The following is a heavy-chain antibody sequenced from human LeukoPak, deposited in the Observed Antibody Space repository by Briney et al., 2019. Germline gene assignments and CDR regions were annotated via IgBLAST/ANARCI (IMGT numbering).Heavy chain of an antibody. V-gene: IGHV1-69*13. CDR2: IIPIFGTA. CDR1: GGTFSSYA. CDR3: ARDLGVGATSSDEP. D-gene: IGHD1-26*01. Sequence: SVKVSCKASGGTFSSYAISWVRQAPGQGLEWMGGIIPIFGTANYAQKFQGRVTITADESTSTAYMELSSLRSEDTAVYYCARDLGVGATSSDEPWGQGTLVTVSS. J-gene: IGHJ5*02.